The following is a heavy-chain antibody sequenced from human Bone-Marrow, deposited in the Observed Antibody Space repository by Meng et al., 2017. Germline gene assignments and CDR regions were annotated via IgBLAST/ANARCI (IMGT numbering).Heavy chain of an antibody. CDR3: ARGLLWFGEYLYGMDV. J-gene: IGHJ6*02. CDR1: GGTFSSYA. Sequence: ASVKVSCKASGGTFSSYAISWVRQAPGQGLEWMGWISAYNGNTNYAQKLQGRVTMTTDTSTSTAYMELRSLRSDDMAVYYCARGLLWFGEYLYGMDVWGQGTTVTVSS. V-gene: IGHV1-18*03. CDR2: ISAYNGNT. D-gene: IGHD3-10*01.